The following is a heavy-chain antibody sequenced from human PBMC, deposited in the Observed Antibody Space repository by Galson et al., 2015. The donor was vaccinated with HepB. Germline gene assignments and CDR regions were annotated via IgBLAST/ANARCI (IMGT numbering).Heavy chain of an antibody. D-gene: IGHD3-22*01. CDR2: IGIAGDT. Sequence: CAAAGFTFNTYDMYWVRQVRDKGLEWVSGIGIAGDTDYADSVRGRFTISRENGKNSLYLQLNSLRDGDTAVYYCARAHSGLYALDYWGQGTLVTVSS. V-gene: IGHV3-13*04. CDR3: ARAHSGLYALDY. J-gene: IGHJ4*02. CDR1: GFTFNTYD.